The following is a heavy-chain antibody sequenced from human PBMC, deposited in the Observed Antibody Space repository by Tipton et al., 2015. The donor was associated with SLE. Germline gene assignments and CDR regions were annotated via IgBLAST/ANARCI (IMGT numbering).Heavy chain of an antibody. J-gene: IGHJ6*03. D-gene: IGHD2-15*01. CDR1: GDSFSSGSSS. Sequence: TLSLTCTVSGDSFSSGSSSWNWVRQPAGKGLEWIGLIYNSGITSYNPSLQSRVTLSVDMSKNQFSLRLSSVTAADTGVYYCVKSVVVVSPRDYYYYMDVWGKGTTVTVSS. CDR3: VKSVVVVSPRDYYYYMDV. CDR2: IYNSGIT. V-gene: IGHV4-61*02.